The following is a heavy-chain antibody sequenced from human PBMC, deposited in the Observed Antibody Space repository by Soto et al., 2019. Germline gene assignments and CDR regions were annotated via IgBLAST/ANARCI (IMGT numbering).Heavy chain of an antibody. CDR3: ASRSSGWYFEY. Sequence: EVQLLESGGGLVQPGGSLRLCYAASRFTFSSYAMNWVRQAPGKGLEWVSVISGSGGSTYYADSVKGRFTISRDNSKNTLYLQMNSLRAEDTAVYYCASRSSGWYFEYWGQGTLVTVSS. D-gene: IGHD6-19*01. CDR2: ISGSGGST. J-gene: IGHJ4*02. CDR1: RFTFSSYA. V-gene: IGHV3-23*01.